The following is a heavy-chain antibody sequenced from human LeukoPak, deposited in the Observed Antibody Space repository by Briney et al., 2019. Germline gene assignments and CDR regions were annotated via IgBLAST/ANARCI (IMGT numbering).Heavy chain of an antibody. CDR3: AKDLESSSGWFDY. V-gene: IGHV3-33*06. J-gene: IGHJ5*01. CDR1: GFTFSSYD. D-gene: IGHD6-19*01. CDR2: IWYDGSNK. Sequence: PGGSLRLSCAASGFTFSSYDMHWVRQAPGKGLEWVAVIWYDGSNKYYADSVKGRFTISRDNSKNTLYLQMNSLRAEDTAVYYCAKDLESSSGWFDYWGQGTLVTVSS.